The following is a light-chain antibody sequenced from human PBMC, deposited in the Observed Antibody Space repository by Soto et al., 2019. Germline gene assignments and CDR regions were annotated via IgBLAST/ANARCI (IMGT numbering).Light chain of an antibody. CDR2: LGS. V-gene: IGKV2-28*01. J-gene: IGKJ1*01. CDR3: MQAVQTPWT. Sequence: DIVMTQSPLSLPVTPGEPASISCRSSQSLLHSNGYNYLDWYLQKPGQSPQLLIYLGSNRASGVPDRFSGSGSGTDCTLKISRVEAEDVGVYYCMQAVQTPWTFGQGTKVEIK. CDR1: QSLLHSNGYNY.